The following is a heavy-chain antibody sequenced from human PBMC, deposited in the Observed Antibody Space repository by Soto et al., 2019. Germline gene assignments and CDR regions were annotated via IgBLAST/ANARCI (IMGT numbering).Heavy chain of an antibody. J-gene: IGHJ5*02. CDR2: FDPEDGET. D-gene: IGHD3-22*01. CDR3: VNYYDSSGYDWFDP. Sequence: ASVKVSCKVSGYTLTELSMHWVRQAPGKGLEWMGGFDPEDGETIYAQKFQGRVTMTEDTSTDTAYMGLSSLRSEGTAVYYCVNYYDSSGYDWFDPWGQGTLVTVSS. V-gene: IGHV1-24*01. CDR1: GYTLTELS.